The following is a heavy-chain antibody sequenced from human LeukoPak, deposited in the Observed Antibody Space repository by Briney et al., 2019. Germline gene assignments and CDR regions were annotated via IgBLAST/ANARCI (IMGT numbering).Heavy chain of an antibody. CDR2: INTDGSDI. D-gene: IGHD5-24*01. V-gene: IGHV3-74*03. CDR3: ARDSPWLPDPY. CDR1: GFTFSTYW. J-gene: IGHJ4*02. Sequence: GGSLRLACAASGFTFSTYWMHWVRQAPGKGLVWVSRINTDGSDISYADSVRGRFTISRDNARNMLYLQMNSLRADDTAVYYCARDSPWLPDPYWGQGTLVTVSS.